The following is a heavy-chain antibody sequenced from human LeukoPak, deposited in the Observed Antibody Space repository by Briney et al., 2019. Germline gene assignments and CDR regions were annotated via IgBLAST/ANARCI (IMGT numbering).Heavy chain of an antibody. Sequence: ASVKVSCKASGGTFSSYAISWVRQAPGQGLEWMGGIIPICGTANYAQKFQGRVTITADKSTSTAYMELSSLRSEDRAVYYCARDGGLYCSGGNCYGGLDYYYYMDVWGKGTTVTVSS. CDR1: GGTFSSYA. J-gene: IGHJ6*03. CDR3: ARDGGLYCSGGNCYGGLDYYYYMDV. D-gene: IGHD2-15*01. CDR2: IIPICGTA. V-gene: IGHV1-69*06.